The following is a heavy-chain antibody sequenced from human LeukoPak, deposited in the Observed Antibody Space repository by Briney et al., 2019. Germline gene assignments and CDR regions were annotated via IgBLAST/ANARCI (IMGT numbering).Heavy chain of an antibody. D-gene: IGHD3-22*01. Sequence: SVKVSCKASGGTFNSYAISWVRQAPGQGLEWMGRIIPILGIANYAQKFQGRVTITADKSTSTAYMELSSLRSEDTAVYYCARDTAARRPYYYDSSGYYPWGQGTLVTVSS. CDR3: ARDTAARRPYYYDSSGYYP. CDR1: GGTFNSYA. CDR2: IIPILGIA. V-gene: IGHV1-69*04. J-gene: IGHJ5*02.